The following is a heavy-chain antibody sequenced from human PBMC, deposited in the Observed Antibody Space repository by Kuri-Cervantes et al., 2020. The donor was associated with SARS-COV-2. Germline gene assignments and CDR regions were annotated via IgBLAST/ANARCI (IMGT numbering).Heavy chain of an antibody. V-gene: IGHV4-30-2*01. Sequence: LRLSCAVSGGSISSGGYSWSWIRQPPGKGLEWIGYIYHSGSTYYNPSLKSRVTISVDTSKNQFSLKLSSVTAADTAVYYCASLLSYYDYVWGSYRYYYFDYWGQGTLVTVSS. CDR3: ASLLSYYDYVWGSYRYYYFDY. D-gene: IGHD3-16*02. CDR2: IYHSGST. CDR1: GGSISSGGYS. J-gene: IGHJ4*02.